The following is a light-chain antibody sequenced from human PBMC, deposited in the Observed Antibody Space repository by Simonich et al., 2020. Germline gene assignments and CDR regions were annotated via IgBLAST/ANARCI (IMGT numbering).Light chain of an antibody. CDR2: DVS. V-gene: IGLV2-14*01. Sequence: QSALTQPASVSGSPGQSITISCTGTSSDVGGYNYVSWYQQHQAKAPKLMIYDVSKRPSGVSNRFSGSKSGNTASLTVSGLQAEDEADYYCSSYAGSNPLFGGGTKLTVL. CDR3: SSYAGSNPL. CDR1: SSDVGGYNY. J-gene: IGLJ2*01.